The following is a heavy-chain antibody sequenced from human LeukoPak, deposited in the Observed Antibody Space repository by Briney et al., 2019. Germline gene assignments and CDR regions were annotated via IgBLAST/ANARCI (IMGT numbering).Heavy chain of an antibody. V-gene: IGHV3-7*03. J-gene: IGHJ3*02. D-gene: IGHD3-22*01. Sequence: GGSLRLSCAASAFTFSSYWMGWVRQAPGNGLEWVANIDQDGSEKYYVESMKGRITISRDTAKNSLYPQMNSLRAEDTAVYYCARDYYSYSRGSWAFDIWGQGTMVTVSS. CDR1: AFTFSSYW. CDR2: IDQDGSEK. CDR3: ARDYYSYSRGSWAFDI.